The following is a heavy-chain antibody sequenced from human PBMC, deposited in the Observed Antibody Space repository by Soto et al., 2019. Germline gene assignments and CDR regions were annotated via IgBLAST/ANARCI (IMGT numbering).Heavy chain of an antibody. CDR2: IYWDDDK. V-gene: IGHV2-5*02. CDR3: AHSKMEFSRPYFDY. J-gene: IGHJ4*02. CDR1: GFSLSTSGVS. D-gene: IGHD3-10*01. Sequence: SGPTLVKPTQTLTLTCTFSGFSLSTSGVSVGWIRQPPGKALEWLALIYWDDDKRYSPSLKSRLTITKDTSKNQVVLTMTNMDPVDTATYYCAHSKMEFSRPYFDYWGQGTLVTVSS.